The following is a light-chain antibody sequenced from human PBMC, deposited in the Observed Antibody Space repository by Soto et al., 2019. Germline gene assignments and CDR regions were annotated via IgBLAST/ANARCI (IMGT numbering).Light chain of an antibody. V-gene: IGLV2-14*01. CDR1: SSDVGAYDY. CDR3: SSYTRANTRV. J-gene: IGLJ3*02. Sequence: QSALTQPASVSGSPGQSITISCTGSSSDVGAYDYVSWYQHHAGKAPKLIIYEVNNRPSGVSNRFSGSKSVNTASLTISGLQAEDEAHYFCSSYTRANTRVFGGGPKLTVL. CDR2: EVN.